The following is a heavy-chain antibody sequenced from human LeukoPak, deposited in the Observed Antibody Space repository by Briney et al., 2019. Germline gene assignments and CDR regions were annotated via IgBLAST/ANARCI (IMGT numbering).Heavy chain of an antibody. CDR2: ISHSGTT. CDR1: GGSISSSNW. D-gene: IGHD3-9*01. V-gene: IGHV4-4*02. Sequence: SGTLSLTCAVSGGSISSSNWWTWVRQPPGKGLEWIGEISHSGTTNYNPSLKSRVTISLDKSKNQFSLKLSSVTAADTAVYYCARGPRGYFDWRAIGFDPWGQGTLVTVSS. J-gene: IGHJ5*02. CDR3: ARGPRGYFDWRAIGFDP.